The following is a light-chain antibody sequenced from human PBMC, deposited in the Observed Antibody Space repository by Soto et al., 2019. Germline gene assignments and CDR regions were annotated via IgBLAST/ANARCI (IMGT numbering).Light chain of an antibody. CDR1: NIGSKN. CDR3: QVWYSGRV. Sequence: SYELTQPLSVSVALGQTARITCGGHNIGSKNVHWYQQKPGQAPVLVIYRDSNRPSGIPERFSGSNSGNTATLTISRAQAGDEADYYRQVWYSGRVFGGGTKLTVL. J-gene: IGLJ3*02. CDR2: RDS. V-gene: IGLV3-9*01.